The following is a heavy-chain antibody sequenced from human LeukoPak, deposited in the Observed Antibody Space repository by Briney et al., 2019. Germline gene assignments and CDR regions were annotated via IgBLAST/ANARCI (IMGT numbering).Heavy chain of an antibody. J-gene: IGHJ4*02. CDR3: AGDDTQGYDYGGNVGDY. CDR2: IIPIFGTA. Sequence: SVKVSCKASGGTFSSYAISWVRQAPGQGLEWMGGIIPIFGTANYAQKFQGRVTITADESTSTAYMELSSLRSEDTAVYYCAGDDTQGYDYGGNVGDYWGQGTLVTVSS. CDR1: GGTFSSYA. D-gene: IGHD4-23*01. V-gene: IGHV1-69*13.